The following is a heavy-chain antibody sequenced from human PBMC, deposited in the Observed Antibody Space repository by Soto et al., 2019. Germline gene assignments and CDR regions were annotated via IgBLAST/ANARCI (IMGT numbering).Heavy chain of an antibody. V-gene: IGHV1-69*08. CDR2: IIPILGIA. CDR1: GGTFSSYT. J-gene: IGHJ6*02. Sequence: QVQLVQSGAEVKKPGSSVKVSCKASGGTFSSYTISWVRQAPGQGLEWMGRIIPILGIANYAQKFQGRVTITADKSTSTAYMERSSLRSEDTAVYYCARDPLGSYGPRYYYGMDVWGQGTTVTVSS. D-gene: IGHD5-18*01. CDR3: ARDPLGSYGPRYYYGMDV.